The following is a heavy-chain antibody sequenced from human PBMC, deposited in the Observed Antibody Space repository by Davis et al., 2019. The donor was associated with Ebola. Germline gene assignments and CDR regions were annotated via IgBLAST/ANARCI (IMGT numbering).Heavy chain of an antibody. J-gene: IGHJ5*02. CDR1: GGSFSGYY. Sequence: MPSETLSLTCAVYGGSFSGYYWSWIRQPPGKGLEWIGYIYYSGSTYYNPSLKSRVTISVDTSKNQFSLKLSSVTAADTAVYYCARGEGIAALDDWFDPWGQGTLVTVSS. CDR2: IYYSGST. CDR3: ARGEGIAALDDWFDP. D-gene: IGHD6-6*01. V-gene: IGHV4-34*09.